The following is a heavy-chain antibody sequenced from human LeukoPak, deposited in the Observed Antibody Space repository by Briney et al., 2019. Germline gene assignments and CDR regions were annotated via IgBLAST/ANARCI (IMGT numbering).Heavy chain of an antibody. J-gene: IGHJ6*02. CDR1: GGSISSYY. CDR3: ARDLPGYSSSWYLRGNYYYYGMDV. D-gene: IGHD6-13*01. Sequence: SETLSLTCTVSGGSISSYYWSWIRQPAGKGLEWIGRIYTSGSTNYNPSLKSRVTMSVDTSKNQSSLKLSSVTAADTAVYYCARDLPGYSSSWYLRGNYYYYGMDVWGQGTTVTVSS. CDR2: IYTSGST. V-gene: IGHV4-4*07.